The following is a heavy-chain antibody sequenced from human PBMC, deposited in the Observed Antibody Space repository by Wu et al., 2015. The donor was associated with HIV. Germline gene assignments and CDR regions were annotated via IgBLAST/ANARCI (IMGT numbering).Heavy chain of an antibody. CDR1: GYTFSSYG. CDR3: AKGPLYYYYYYMDV. J-gene: IGHJ6*03. Sequence: QVQLVQSGAEVKKPGASVKVSCKASGYTFSSYGISWVRQAPGQGLEWMGWINPASGGTKYAQMFQGRVNMTRDTSITAVYMELSRLTSDDTAVYYCAKGPLYYYYYYMDVWGDRDHGHRLL. CDR2: INPASGGT. V-gene: IGHV1-2*02.